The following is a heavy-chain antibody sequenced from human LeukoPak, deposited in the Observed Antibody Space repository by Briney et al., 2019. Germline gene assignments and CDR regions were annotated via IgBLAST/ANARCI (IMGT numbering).Heavy chain of an antibody. D-gene: IGHD3-22*01. CDR3: ATDPKGDSSGYYPL. CDR1: GYTLTELS. J-gene: IGHJ4*02. Sequence: ASVNVSCKVSGYTLTELSMHWVRQAPGKGLEWMGGFDPEDGETIYAQKFQGRVTMTEDTSTDTAYMELSSLRSEDTAVYYCATDPKGDSSGYYPLWGQGTLVTVSS. CDR2: FDPEDGET. V-gene: IGHV1-24*01.